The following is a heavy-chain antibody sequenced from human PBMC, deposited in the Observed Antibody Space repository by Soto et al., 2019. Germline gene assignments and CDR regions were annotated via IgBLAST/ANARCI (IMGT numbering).Heavy chain of an antibody. CDR3: AKELQRGMDV. D-gene: IGHD4-4*01. CDR1: GYTFSVSH. V-gene: IGHV1-2*02. Sequence: ASVKVSCKASGYTFSVSHMHWVRQAPGQGLEWMGWVHPNSGGTNYAQSFEGRVTMTRDTSINTAYMELSRLTSDDTAVYYCAKELQRGMDVWGQGTTVTVSS. CDR2: VHPNSGGT. J-gene: IGHJ6*02.